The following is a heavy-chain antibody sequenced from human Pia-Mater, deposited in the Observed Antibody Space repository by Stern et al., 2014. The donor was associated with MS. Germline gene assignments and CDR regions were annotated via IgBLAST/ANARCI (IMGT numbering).Heavy chain of an antibody. CDR1: GYSYTANW. J-gene: IGHJ4*02. D-gene: IGHD4-17*01. V-gene: IGHV5-51*01. Sequence: QLVQSGAEVKKPGEYLKISCKGSGYSYTANWIAWVRQMPGKGLEWMGIIYPGDSDTRYSPSFQGQVAISADKSISTAYLQWSSLKASDTAMYYCARDYGDYAFDYWGQGTLVTVSS. CDR3: ARDYGDYAFDY. CDR2: IYPGDSDT.